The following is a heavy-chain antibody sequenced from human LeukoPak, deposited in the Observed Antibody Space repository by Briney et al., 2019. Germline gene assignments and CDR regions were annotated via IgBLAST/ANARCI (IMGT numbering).Heavy chain of an antibody. D-gene: IGHD6-13*01. CDR1: GYTFTSYY. CDR3: ARGSGIAAARDAFDI. J-gene: IGHJ3*02. CDR2: INPSGGST. V-gene: IGHV1-46*01. Sequence: ASVKVSCKASGYTFTSYYMHWVRQAPGHGLEWMGIINPSGGSTSYAQKFQGRVTMTRDMSTSTVYMELSSLRSEDTAVYYCARGSGIAAARDAFDIWGQGTMVTVSS.